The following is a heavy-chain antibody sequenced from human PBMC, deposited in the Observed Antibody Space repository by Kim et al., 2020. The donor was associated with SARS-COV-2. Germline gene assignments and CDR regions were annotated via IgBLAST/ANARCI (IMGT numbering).Heavy chain of an antibody. CDR1: GFTFSSYA. CDR3: AKGKGRSSSYYYGMDV. D-gene: IGHD6-6*01. J-gene: IGHJ6*02. Sequence: GGSLRLSCAASGFTFSSYAMSWVRQAPGKGLEWVSAISGSGGSTYYADSVKGRFTISRDNSKNTLYLQMNSLRAEDTAVYYCAKGKGRSSSYYYGMDVWGQGTTVTVSS. V-gene: IGHV3-23*01. CDR2: ISGSGGST.